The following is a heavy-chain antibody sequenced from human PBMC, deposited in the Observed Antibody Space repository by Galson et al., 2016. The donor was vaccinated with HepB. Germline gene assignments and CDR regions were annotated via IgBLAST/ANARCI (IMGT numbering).Heavy chain of an antibody. Sequence: SLRLSCAASGFTFSNYGMHWVRQAPGKGLEWVALISSDGRNKYYADSVKGRFNITRDKSKNTLYLQMNSLRAEDTAVYHCAKDQNYYGSVSDYFYYWGQGTLVTVSS. CDR3: AKDQNYYGSVSDYFYY. J-gene: IGHJ4*02. CDR1: GFTFSNYG. CDR2: ISSDGRNK. V-gene: IGHV3-30*18. D-gene: IGHD3-10*01.